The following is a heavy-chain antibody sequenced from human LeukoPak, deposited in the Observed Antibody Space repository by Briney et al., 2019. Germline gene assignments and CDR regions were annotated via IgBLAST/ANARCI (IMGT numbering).Heavy chain of an antibody. V-gene: IGHV3-23*01. CDR1: AFTFSNFG. CDR3: VRYCRSSTCSASGNYYGMDV. Sequence: GGSLRLSCAASAFTFSNFGMSWVRQAPGKGLEWVSAIIASGGSTYYADSVKGRFTISRDNFKNTLYLQMNSLRAEDTALYYCVRYCRSSTCSASGNYYGMDVWGQGTTVTVSS. J-gene: IGHJ6*02. CDR2: IIASGGST. D-gene: IGHD2-2*01.